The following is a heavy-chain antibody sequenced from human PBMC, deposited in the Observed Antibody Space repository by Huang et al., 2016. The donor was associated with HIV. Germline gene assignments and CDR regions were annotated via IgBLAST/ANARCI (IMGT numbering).Heavy chain of an antibody. CDR1: GFTFLCYG. CDR2: ISYDAKTK. D-gene: IGHD6-13*01. V-gene: IGHV3-30*18. Sequence: QVQLVESGGGVVQRGRSLRISFAASGFTFLCYGMHWVRQAPGKGLDGVAVISYDAKTKYDADSVKGRFSISRDNSKTTVYLQLNSLRLEDTAVYYCAKGGSAAAVLDFWGQGTLVTVSS. J-gene: IGHJ4*02. CDR3: AKGGSAAAVLDF.